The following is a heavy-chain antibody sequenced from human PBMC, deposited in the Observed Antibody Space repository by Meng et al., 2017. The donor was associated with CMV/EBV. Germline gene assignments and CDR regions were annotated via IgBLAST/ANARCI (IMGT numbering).Heavy chain of an antibody. D-gene: IGHD2/OR15-2a*01. CDR3: ARPGHGCKSDYYYYYGMDV. CDR1: GYSFTSYW. V-gene: IGHV5-51*01. CDR2: IYPGDSDT. J-gene: IGHJ6*02. Sequence: KVSCKGSGYSFTSYWIGWVRQMPGKGLEWMGIIYPGDSDTRYSPSFQGQVTISADKSISTAYLQWSSLKASDTAMYYCARPGHGCKSDYYYYYGMDVWGQGTTVTVSS.